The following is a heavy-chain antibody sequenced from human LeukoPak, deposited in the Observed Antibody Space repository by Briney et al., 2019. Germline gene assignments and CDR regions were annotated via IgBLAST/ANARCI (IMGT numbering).Heavy chain of an antibody. D-gene: IGHD2-2*01. CDR2: FIPFLGTA. CDR1: GGTFRSYG. V-gene: IGHV1-69*01. J-gene: IGHJ6*02. Sequence: SVKVSCKASGGTFRSYGLYWVRQAPGQGLEWMGGFIPFLGTAKYAQKLQGRVTITADESTSTGYMELSSLRYEDTAVYYCARGLYCSSSTSCYDYGMDVWGQGTTVTVSS. CDR3: ARGLYCSSSTSCYDYGMDV.